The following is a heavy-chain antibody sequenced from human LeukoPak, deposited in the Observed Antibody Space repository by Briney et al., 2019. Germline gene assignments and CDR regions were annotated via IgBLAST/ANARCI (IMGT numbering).Heavy chain of an antibody. CDR1: GGSISSSSYY. CDR2: IYHSGST. CDR3: ARDRAAPPGYYYYYMDV. J-gene: IGHJ6*03. Sequence: SSETLSLTCTVSGGSISSSSYYWGWIRQPPGKGLEWIGSIYHSGSTYYNPSLKSRVTISVDTSKNQFSLKLSSVTAADTAVYYCARDRAAPPGYYYYYMDVWGKGTTVTVSS. V-gene: IGHV4-39*07. D-gene: IGHD6-6*01.